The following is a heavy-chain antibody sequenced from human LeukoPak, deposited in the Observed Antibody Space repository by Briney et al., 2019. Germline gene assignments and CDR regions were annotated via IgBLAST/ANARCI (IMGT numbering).Heavy chain of an antibody. V-gene: IGHV4-38-2*02. CDR1: GYSISSGYY. J-gene: IGHJ4*02. Sequence: SETLSLTCTVSGYSISSGYYWGWIRQPPGKGLEWIGSIYHSGSTYYNPSLKSRVTISVDTSKNQFSLKLSSVTAADTAVYYCARGVVGATSIDYWGQGTLVTVSS. CDR3: ARGVVGATSIDY. D-gene: IGHD1-26*01. CDR2: IYHSGST.